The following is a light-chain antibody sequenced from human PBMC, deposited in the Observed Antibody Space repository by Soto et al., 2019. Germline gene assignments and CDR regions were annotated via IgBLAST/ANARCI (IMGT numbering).Light chain of an antibody. Sequence: QSALTQPASVSGSPGQSITISCTGTSSDVGADNYVSWYQQHSGKAPKLIISEVTNRPSGVSNRFSASQSGNTASLTIFGLQAEDEADYYCSSYPSSSSWVFGGGTKRTVL. CDR2: EVT. CDR1: SSDVGADNY. J-gene: IGLJ3*02. CDR3: SSYPSSSSWV. V-gene: IGLV2-14*01.